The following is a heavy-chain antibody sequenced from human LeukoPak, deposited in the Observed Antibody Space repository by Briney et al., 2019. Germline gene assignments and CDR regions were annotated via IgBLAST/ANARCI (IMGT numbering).Heavy chain of an antibody. D-gene: IGHD5-12*01. CDR1: GFTFSSYW. CDR2: IKQDGSEK. V-gene: IGHV3-7*01. J-gene: IGHJ4*02. CDR3: ARGVDIVATIPYYFDY. Sequence: GGSLRLSCAASGFTFSSYWMSWVRQAPGKGLEWVANIKQDGSEKYYVDSVKGRFTISRDNAKNSLYLQMNSLRAEDTAVYCCARGVDIVATIPYYFDYWGQGTLVTVSS.